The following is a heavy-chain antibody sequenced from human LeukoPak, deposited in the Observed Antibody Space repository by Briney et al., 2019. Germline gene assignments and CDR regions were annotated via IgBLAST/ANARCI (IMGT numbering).Heavy chain of an antibody. V-gene: IGHV4-39*01. D-gene: IGHD3-3*01. CDR1: GGSISSSSYY. J-gene: IGHJ4*02. Sequence: PSETLSLTCTVSGGSISSSSYYWGWVRQPPGKGLEWIATIYYSGNTYYNPSLKSRVTISVDASKKQFSLTLSSVTATDTAVYYCAGSVVQRSLDYWGQGTLVTVSS. CDR2: IYYSGNT. CDR3: AGSVVQRSLDY.